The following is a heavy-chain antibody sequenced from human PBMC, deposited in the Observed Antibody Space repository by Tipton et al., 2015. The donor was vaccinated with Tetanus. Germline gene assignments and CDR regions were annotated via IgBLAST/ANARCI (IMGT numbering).Heavy chain of an antibody. CDR3: ARDQGRGARGWNSFDY. CDR1: GGSISSSGYY. J-gene: IGHJ4*02. CDR2: IYYRGST. D-gene: IGHD1-26*01. V-gene: IGHV4-31*03. Sequence: TLSLTCTVSGGSISSSGYYWSWSRQHPEEVLERIGDIYYRGSTYYNPSIKRRVTISVDTSKNLFSLKLNSVTAAAAVVYYSARDQGRGARGWNSFDYWGPGILVTVSP.